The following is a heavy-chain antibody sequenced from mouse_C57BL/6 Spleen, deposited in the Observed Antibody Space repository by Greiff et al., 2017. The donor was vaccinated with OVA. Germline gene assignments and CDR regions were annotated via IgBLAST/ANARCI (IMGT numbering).Heavy chain of an antibody. CDR3: ARCPAYYSYWYFDV. CDR2: INPSNGGT. D-gene: IGHD2-12*01. J-gene: IGHJ1*03. V-gene: IGHV1-53*01. CDR1: GYTFTSYW. Sequence: QVQLQQPGTELVKPGASVKLSCKASGYTFTSYWMHWVKQRPGQGLEWIGNINPSNGGTNYNEKFKSKATLTVDKSSSTAYMQLSSLTSEDSAVYYCARCPAYYSYWYFDVWGTGTTVTVSS.